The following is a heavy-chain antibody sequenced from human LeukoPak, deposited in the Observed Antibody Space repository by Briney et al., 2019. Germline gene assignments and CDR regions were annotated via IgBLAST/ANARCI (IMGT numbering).Heavy chain of an antibody. CDR2: IYTSGST. V-gene: IGHV4-4*07. D-gene: IGHD5-18*01. CDR3: ARYGYSYGPTYFDY. Sequence: SETLSLTCTVSGGSISSYYWSWIRQPAGKGLEWIGRIYTSGSTNYNPSLKSRVTMSVDTSKNQFSLKPSSVTAADTAVYYCARYGYSYGPTYFDYWGQGTLVTVSS. J-gene: IGHJ4*02. CDR1: GGSISSYY.